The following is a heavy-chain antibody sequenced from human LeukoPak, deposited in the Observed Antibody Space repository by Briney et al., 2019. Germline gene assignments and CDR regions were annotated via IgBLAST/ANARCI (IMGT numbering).Heavy chain of an antibody. CDR1: GFTFSSYA. CDR2: ISYDGSNK. CDR3: ARDAYYDILTGYYSY. J-gene: IGHJ4*02. Sequence: PGRSLRLSCAASGFTFSSYAMHWVRQAPGKGLVWEAVISYDGSNKYYADSVKGRFTISRDNSKNTLYLQMNSLRAEDTAVYYCARDAYYDILTGYYSYGGQGTLVTVSP. V-gene: IGHV3-30*04. D-gene: IGHD3-9*01.